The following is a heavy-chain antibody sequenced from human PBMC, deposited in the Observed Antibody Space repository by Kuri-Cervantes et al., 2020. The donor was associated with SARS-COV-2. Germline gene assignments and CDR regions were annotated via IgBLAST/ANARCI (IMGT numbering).Heavy chain of an antibody. CDR2: IYSGGST. CDR3: AKLAGSNYFYYYGMDV. Sequence: GGSLRLSCAASGFTVSSNYMSWVRQAPGKGLEWVSVIYSGGSTYYADSVKGRFTISRDNSKNTLYLQMNSLRAEDTAVYYCAKLAGSNYFYYYGMDVWGQGTTVTVSS. D-gene: IGHD4-11*01. V-gene: IGHV3-53*01. CDR1: GFTVSSNY. J-gene: IGHJ6*02.